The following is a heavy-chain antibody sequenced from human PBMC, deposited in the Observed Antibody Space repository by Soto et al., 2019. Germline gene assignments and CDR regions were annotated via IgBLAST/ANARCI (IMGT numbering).Heavy chain of an antibody. CDR3: ARNRGPADGWYFDV. V-gene: IGHV4-4*07. D-gene: IGHD6-19*01. J-gene: IGHJ4*02. Sequence: PSETLSLTCTVSGGSMSDYFWTWIRQPAGKRLEWVGRKSISGNTDSNPSLMGRASMSVDTSKNQFSLSLISVTAADTALYYCARNRGPADGWYFDVWGQGILGTV. CDR1: GGSMSDYF. CDR2: KSISGNT.